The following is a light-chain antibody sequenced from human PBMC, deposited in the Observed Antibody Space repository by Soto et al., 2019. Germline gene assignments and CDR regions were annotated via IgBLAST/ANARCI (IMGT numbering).Light chain of an antibody. V-gene: IGKV3-11*01. CDR1: QSVGIY. CDR3: QQRNNWVT. J-gene: IGKJ4*01. Sequence: EIVLTQSPGTLSLSPGERATLSCRASQSVGIYLAWYQQKPGQPPRLLIYDASNRATGIPARFSGTGSGTEFGLTISSLEPEDSAVYYCQQRNNWVTFGGGTKV. CDR2: DAS.